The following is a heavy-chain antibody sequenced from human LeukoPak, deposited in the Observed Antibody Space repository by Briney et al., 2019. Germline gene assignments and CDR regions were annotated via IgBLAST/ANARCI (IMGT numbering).Heavy chain of an antibody. V-gene: IGHV3-23*01. J-gene: IGHJ4*02. Sequence: PGGSLRLSCAASGFTFSSYAMSWVRQAPGKGLEWVSAISGSGGSTYYADSVKGRFTISRDNSKNTLYSQMNSLRVEDTAVYYCARDSSMLRGPLVIYYFDFWGQGTLVTVSS. D-gene: IGHD3-10*01. CDR2: ISGSGGST. CDR1: GFTFSSYA. CDR3: ARDSSMLRGPLVIYYFDF.